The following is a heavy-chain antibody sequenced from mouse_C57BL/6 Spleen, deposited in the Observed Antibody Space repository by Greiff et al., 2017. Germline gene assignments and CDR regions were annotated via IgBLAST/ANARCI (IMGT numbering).Heavy chain of an antibody. J-gene: IGHJ3*01. CDR2: ISSGGDYI. D-gene: IGHD2-2*01. Sequence: EVKLVESGEGLVKPGGSLKLSCAASGFTFSSYAMPWVRQTPEKRLEWVAYISSGGDYIYYADTVKGRFTISRDNARNTLYLQMSSLKSEDTAMYYYTRERGYDEGFAYWGQGTLVTVSA. CDR3: TRERGYDEGFAY. V-gene: IGHV5-9-1*02. CDR1: GFTFSSYA.